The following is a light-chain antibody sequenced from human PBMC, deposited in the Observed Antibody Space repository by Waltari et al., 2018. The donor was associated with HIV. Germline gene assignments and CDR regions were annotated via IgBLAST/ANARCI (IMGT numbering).Light chain of an antibody. J-gene: IGLJ2*01. V-gene: IGLV9-49*03. CDR3: GADHGSGSNFAVV. Sequence: PVLTQSPSASASLGASVTLTCTPNSDHTNYEVDRYQHRPGKGPRCLMRVGTGGIVGSKGDGIPDRFSVLGSGLNRYLTIKNIQEDDESDYHCGADHGSGSNFAVVFGGGTKLAVL. CDR1: SDHTNYE. CDR2: VGTGGIVG.